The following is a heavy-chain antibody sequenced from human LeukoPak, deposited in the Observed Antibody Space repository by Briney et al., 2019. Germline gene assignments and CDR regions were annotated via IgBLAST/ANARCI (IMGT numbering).Heavy chain of an antibody. V-gene: IGHV3-30*02. D-gene: IGHD2-2*01. CDR2: IRYDGSNK. Sequence: PGGSLRLSCAASGFTFSSYGMHWVRQAPGKGLEWVAFIRYDGSNKYYADSVKGRFTISRDNSKNTLYLQMNSLRAEDTAVYYCATLQSDIVVVPAAQRLWGQGTLVTVSS. CDR3: ATLQSDIVVVPAAQRL. J-gene: IGHJ4*02. CDR1: GFTFSSYG.